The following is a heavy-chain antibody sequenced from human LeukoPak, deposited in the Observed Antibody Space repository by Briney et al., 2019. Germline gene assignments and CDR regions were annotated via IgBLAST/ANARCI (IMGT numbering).Heavy chain of an antibody. CDR3: ARAPTFYYYDSSGCYPGNYYYYGMDV. V-gene: IGHV4-34*01. J-gene: IGHJ6*02. CDR2: INHSGST. Sequence: PSETLSLTCAVYGGSFSGYYWSWIRQPPGKGLEWIGEINHSGSTNYNPSLKSRVTISVDTSKNQFSLKLSSVTAADTAVYYCARAPTFYYYDSSGCYPGNYYYYGMDVWGQGTTVTVSS. CDR1: GGSFSGYY. D-gene: IGHD3-22*01.